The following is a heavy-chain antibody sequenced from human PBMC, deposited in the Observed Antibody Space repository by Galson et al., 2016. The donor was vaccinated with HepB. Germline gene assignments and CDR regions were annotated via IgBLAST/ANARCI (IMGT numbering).Heavy chain of an antibody. CDR1: GGSISSSYY. CDR2: IYYSGTS. Sequence: SETLSLTCTVSGGSISSSYYWAWIRQPPGKGLEWIASIYYSGTSYYKPSLTSRVTISVDTSKSQFSPKVRSVTAADTAVYYCARHAGTSYENYYMDVWGRGTTVAVSS. V-gene: IGHV4-39*01. CDR3: ARHAGTSYENYYMDV. D-gene: IGHD1-7*01. J-gene: IGHJ6*03.